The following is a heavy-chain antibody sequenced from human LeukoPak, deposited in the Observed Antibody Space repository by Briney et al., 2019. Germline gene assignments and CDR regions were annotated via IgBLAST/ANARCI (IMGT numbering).Heavy chain of an antibody. CDR2: IYYSGST. V-gene: IGHV4-59*08. D-gene: IGHD6-13*01. CDR1: GGSISSYY. CDR3: ACIAAAGMGFDY. J-gene: IGHJ4*02. Sequence: SETLSLTCTVSGGSISSYYWSWIRQPPGKGLEWIGYIYYSGSTKYNPSLKSRVPISVDTSKNQFSLKLSSVTAADTAVYYCACIAAAGMGFDYWGQGTLVTVSS.